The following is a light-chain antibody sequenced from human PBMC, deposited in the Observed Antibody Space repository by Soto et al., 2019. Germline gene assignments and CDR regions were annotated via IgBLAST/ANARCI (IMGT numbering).Light chain of an antibody. J-gene: IGKJ2*01. CDR2: AAS. CDR1: QSISSY. Sequence: DIQMTQSPSSLSASVGDRVTITCRASQSISSYLNWYQQKPGKAPKLLIYAASNLQSGVPSRFXGSGSGTDFTLTISSLQPEDFATYYCQQSYSTLMYTFGQGTKLEIK. V-gene: IGKV1-39*01. CDR3: QQSYSTLMYT.